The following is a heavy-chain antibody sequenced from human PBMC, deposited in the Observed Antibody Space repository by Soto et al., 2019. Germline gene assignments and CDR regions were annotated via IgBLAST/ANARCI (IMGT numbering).Heavy chain of an antibody. CDR1: GFTFSSYG. Sequence: QVQLVESGGGVVQPGRSLRLSCVASGFTFSSYGMHWVRQAPGKGLEWVAVISYDGSNKYYADSVKGRFTISRDNSKNTLYLQMNSLRAEDTAVYYCAKDDFGGGGDYWGQGTLVTVSS. J-gene: IGHJ4*02. D-gene: IGHD3-16*01. CDR2: ISYDGSNK. V-gene: IGHV3-30*18. CDR3: AKDDFGGGGDY.